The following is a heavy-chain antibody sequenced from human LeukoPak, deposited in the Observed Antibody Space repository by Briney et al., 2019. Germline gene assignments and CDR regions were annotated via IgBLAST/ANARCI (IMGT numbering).Heavy chain of an antibody. V-gene: IGHV1-69*10. CDR1: GGTFRSYG. Sequence: SVKVSCKTSGGTFRSYGLNWVRQAPGQGLEWMGGFIPILGIPKYAQNLQGRVTITADESTSTAYMELSRLRSDDTAVYYCATFDCGGDCYRRYYFDYWGQGTLVTVSS. CDR3: ATFDCGGDCYRRYYFDY. D-gene: IGHD2-21*02. CDR2: FIPILGIP. J-gene: IGHJ4*02.